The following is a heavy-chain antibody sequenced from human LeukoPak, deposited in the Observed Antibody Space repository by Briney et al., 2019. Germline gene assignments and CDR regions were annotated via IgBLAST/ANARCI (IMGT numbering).Heavy chain of an antibody. CDR1: GFIFSSYG. V-gene: IGHV3-30*03. Sequence: GGSLRLSCAASGFIFSSYGMHWVRQAPGKGLEWVAVISHDGSNKYYADSVKGRFTISRDNSKNTLYLQMNSLRAEDTAVYYCALGGTYFDYWGQGILVIVSS. J-gene: IGHJ4*02. CDR3: ALGGTYFDY. CDR2: ISHDGSNK. D-gene: IGHD1-7*01.